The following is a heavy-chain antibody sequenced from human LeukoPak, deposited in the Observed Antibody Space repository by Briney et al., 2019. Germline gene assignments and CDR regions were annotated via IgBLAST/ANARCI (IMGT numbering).Heavy chain of an antibody. J-gene: IGHJ4*02. V-gene: IGHV5-51*01. Sequence: GESLQISFKGSGYSFTSYWIGWVRQMPGKGLEWMGIIYPGDSDTRYSPSFQGQVTISADKSVSTAYLQWSSLKASDTAMYYCARAANIVANGGIDYWGQGTLVTVSS. D-gene: IGHD5-12*01. CDR2: IYPGDSDT. CDR3: ARAANIVANGGIDY. CDR1: GYSFTSYW.